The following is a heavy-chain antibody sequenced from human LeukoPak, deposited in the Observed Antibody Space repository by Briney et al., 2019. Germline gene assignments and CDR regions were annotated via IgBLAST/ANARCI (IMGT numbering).Heavy chain of an antibody. CDR1: GFTFSSYA. CDR2: ISGSGGST. D-gene: IGHD3-3*01. J-gene: IGHJ3*02. CDR3: AKAPVRITIFGVVITDAFDI. Sequence: GGSLRLSCAASGFTFSSYAMSWVRQAPGKGLEWVSAISGSGGSTYYADSVKGRFTISRDNSKNTLYLQMNSLRAEDTAVYYCAKAPVRITIFGVVITDAFDIWGQGTMVTVSS. V-gene: IGHV3-23*01.